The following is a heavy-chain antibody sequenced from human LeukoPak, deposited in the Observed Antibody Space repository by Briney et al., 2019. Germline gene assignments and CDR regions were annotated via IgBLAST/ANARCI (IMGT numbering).Heavy chain of an antibody. CDR2: ISWDGGST. D-gene: IGHD6-19*01. CDR3: ATSIAVAGTRRRGAFDI. V-gene: IGHV3-43D*03. Sequence: GGSLRLSCAASGFTFDDYAMHWVRQAPGKGLEWVSLISWDGGSTYYADSVKGRFTISRDNSKNSLYLQMNSLRAEDTALYYCATSIAVAGTRRRGAFDIWGQGTMVTVSS. CDR1: GFTFDDYA. J-gene: IGHJ3*02.